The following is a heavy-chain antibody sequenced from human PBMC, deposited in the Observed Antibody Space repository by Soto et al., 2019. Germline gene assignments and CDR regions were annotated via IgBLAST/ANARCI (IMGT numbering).Heavy chain of an antibody. CDR3: SRGGGHSDSSGYYVFQY. D-gene: IGHD3-22*01. V-gene: IGHV4-61*01. CDR1: GGSVSSSSYY. J-gene: IGHJ4*02. Sequence: QVQLQESGPGLVKPSETLSLTCTVSGGSVSSSSYYWSWIRQPPGKGLEWIGYIYYSGSTNYNPSLKNRVTISVDTSKNQFSRKLSSVTAADTAVYYCSRGGGHSDSSGYYVFQYWGQGILVTVSS. CDR2: IYYSGST.